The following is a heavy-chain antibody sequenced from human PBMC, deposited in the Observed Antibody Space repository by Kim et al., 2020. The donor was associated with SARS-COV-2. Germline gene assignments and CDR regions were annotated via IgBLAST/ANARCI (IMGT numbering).Heavy chain of an antibody. CDR2: ISSSGSYI. J-gene: IGHJ4*02. V-gene: IGHV3-11*06. D-gene: IGHD4-17*01. CDR1: GFTFSDYY. Sequence: GGSLRLSCAASGFTFSDYYISWIRQAPGKGLEWVSYISSSGSYINYADSVMGRFTVSRDNAKNSLYLQMNSLRAEDTAVYYCARGGYGDYSRGEFDYWGQGTLVTVSS. CDR3: ARGGYGDYSRGEFDY.